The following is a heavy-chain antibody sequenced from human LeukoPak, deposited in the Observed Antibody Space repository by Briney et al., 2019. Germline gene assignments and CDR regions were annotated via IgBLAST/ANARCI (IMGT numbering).Heavy chain of an antibody. CDR3: ARGRGKSGMDV. J-gene: IGHJ6*02. V-gene: IGHV4-34*01. CDR2: INHSGST. D-gene: IGHD3-10*01. Sequence: ASETLSLTCAVYGGSFSGYYWSWIRQPPGKGLEWIGEINHSGSTNYNPSLKSRVTISVDTSKNQFFLKLSSVTAADTAVYYCARGRGKSGMDVWGQGTTVTVSS. CDR1: GGSFSGYY.